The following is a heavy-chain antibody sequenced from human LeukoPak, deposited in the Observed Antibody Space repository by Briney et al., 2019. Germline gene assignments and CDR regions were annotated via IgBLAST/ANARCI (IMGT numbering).Heavy chain of an antibody. Sequence: GGSLRLSCAASGFTVSSNYMSWVRQAPGKGLEWVSVIYSGGSTYYADSVKGRFTISRDNSKNTLYLQMNSLRAEDTAVYYCARGRRELPTDYWGQGTLVTVSS. CDR3: ARGRRELPTDY. V-gene: IGHV3-53*01. D-gene: IGHD3-10*01. J-gene: IGHJ4*02. CDR2: IYSGGST. CDR1: GFTVSSNY.